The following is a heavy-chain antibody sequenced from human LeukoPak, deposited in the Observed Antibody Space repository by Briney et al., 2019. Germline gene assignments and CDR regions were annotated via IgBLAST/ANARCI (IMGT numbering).Heavy chain of an antibody. CDR3: AREGEHSVSQVDFDL. J-gene: IGHJ3*01. V-gene: IGHV3-7*01. CDR2: IRQDGSQK. D-gene: IGHD2-15*01. Sequence: LTGGSLRLSCAASGFTFSSYAMSWVRQAPGKGLEWVATIRQDGSQKYYVDSVKGRFTISRDNAKNSLYLQMNSLRGEDTAVYYCAREGEHSVSQVDFDLWGQGTMVTVSS. CDR1: GFTFSSYA.